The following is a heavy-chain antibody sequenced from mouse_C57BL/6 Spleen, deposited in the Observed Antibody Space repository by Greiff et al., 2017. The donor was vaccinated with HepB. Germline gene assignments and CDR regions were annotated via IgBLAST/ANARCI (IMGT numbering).Heavy chain of an antibody. CDR2: ISYDGSN. CDR3: ARGYLPFDY. J-gene: IGHJ2*01. V-gene: IGHV3-6*01. D-gene: IGHD5-5*01. CDR1: GYSITSGYY. Sequence: EVKLVESGPGLVKPSQSLSLTCSVTGYSITSGYYWNWIRQFPGNKLEWMGYISYDGSNNYNPSLKNRISITRDTSKNQFFLKLNSVTTEDTATYYCARGYLPFDYWGQGTTLTVSS.